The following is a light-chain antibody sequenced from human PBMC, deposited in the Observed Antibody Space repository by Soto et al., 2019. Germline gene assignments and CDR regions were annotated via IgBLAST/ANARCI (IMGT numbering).Light chain of an antibody. J-gene: IGKJ4*01. V-gene: IGKV1-39*01. CDR1: QNINLY. Sequence: DIQMTQSPSSLSASVGDRLTITCRPSQNINLYLNWFHQKPRKAPKVLIYATSSLQLGVPSRFSGSGCGTDFTLTITSLQPEDFATYFCHQSYNTPTFGRGTKVAIK. CDR3: HQSYNTPT. CDR2: ATS.